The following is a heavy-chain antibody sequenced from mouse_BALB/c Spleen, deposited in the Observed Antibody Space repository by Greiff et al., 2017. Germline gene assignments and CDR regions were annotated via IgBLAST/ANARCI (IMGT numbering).Heavy chain of an antibody. Sequence: EVQLVESGGGLVQPGGSLRLSCATSGFTFTDYYMSWVRQPPGKALEWLGFIRNKANGYTTEYSASVKGRFTISRDNSQSILYLQMNTLRAEDSATYYGARDGNYGGAWFAYWGQGTLVTVAA. CDR1: GFTFTDYY. J-gene: IGHJ3*01. CDR3: ARDGNYGGAWFAY. V-gene: IGHV7-3*02. D-gene: IGHD2-1*01. CDR2: IRNKANGYTT.